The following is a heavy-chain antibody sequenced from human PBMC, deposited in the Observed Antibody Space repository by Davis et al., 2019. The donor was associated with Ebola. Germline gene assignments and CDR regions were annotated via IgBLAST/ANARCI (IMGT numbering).Heavy chain of an antibody. CDR3: ARGYSGSYYGANWFDP. Sequence: GESLKISCAASGFTFSSYSMNWVRQAPGKGLEWVAVISYDGSNKYYADSVKGRFTISRDNSKNTLYLQMNSLRAEDTAVYYCARGYSGSYYGANWFDPWGQGTLVTVSS. CDR1: GFTFSSYS. D-gene: IGHD1-26*01. CDR2: ISYDGSNK. J-gene: IGHJ5*02. V-gene: IGHV3-30*03.